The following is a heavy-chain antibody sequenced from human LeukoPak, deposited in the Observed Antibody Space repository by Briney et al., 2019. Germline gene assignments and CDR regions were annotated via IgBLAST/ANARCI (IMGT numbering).Heavy chain of an antibody. D-gene: IGHD1-26*01. J-gene: IGHJ5*02. V-gene: IGHV3-74*01. Sequence: GGSLRLSCAASGLTFNSHWMYWVRHAPGKGLVWVSFINAAGGDTNYADSVKGRFTISRDNAKNTLYLQMNNLRAGDTSVYYCARDRRGSYYWFDPWGQGTLVTVSS. CDR2: INAAGGDT. CDR1: GLTFNSHW. CDR3: ARDRRGSYYWFDP.